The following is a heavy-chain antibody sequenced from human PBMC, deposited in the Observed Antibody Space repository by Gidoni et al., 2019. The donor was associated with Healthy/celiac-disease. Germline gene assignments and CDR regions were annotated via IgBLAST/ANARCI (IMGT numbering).Heavy chain of an antibody. CDR2: IYTSGST. D-gene: IGHD6-19*01. CDR3: ARDPSYSSGSNWFDP. V-gene: IGHV4-4*07. CDR1: GGSISSYY. Sequence: QVQLQESGPGLVKPSETLSLPCTVSGGSISSYYWSWLRQPAGKGLEWIGRIYTSGSTNYNPSLKSRVTMSVNTSKNQFSLKLSSVTAADTAVYYCARDPSYSSGSNWFDPWGQGTLVTVSS. J-gene: IGHJ5*02.